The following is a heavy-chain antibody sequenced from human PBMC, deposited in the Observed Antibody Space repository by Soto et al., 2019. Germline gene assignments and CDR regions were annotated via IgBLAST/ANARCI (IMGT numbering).Heavy chain of an antibody. CDR1: GYTFTGHF. V-gene: IGHV1-2*02. Sequence: ASVKVSCKASGYTFTGHFMHWVRQAPGQGLEWMGWINPNSGGTNSAQNFQGRVTMTRDTSISAAYMELSSLRSDDTAVYYCARGERRDGYNLGDLDFDSWGQGTLVTVSS. CDR3: ARGERRDGYNLGDLDFDS. J-gene: IGHJ4*02. CDR2: INPNSGGT. D-gene: IGHD3-16*01.